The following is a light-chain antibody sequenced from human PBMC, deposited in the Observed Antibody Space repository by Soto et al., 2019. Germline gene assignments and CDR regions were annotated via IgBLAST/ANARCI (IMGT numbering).Light chain of an antibody. J-gene: IGKJ3*01. Sequence: EIVLTQSPATLSLSPGVRATLSGRASQSGSSYLALYQQKPDQAPRLLIYDAFNRATGIPARFSGSGSGTDFTLPISSLEPEDFAVYYCKQRSNWPQAFSPGTKVDIK. CDR2: DAF. V-gene: IGKV3-11*01. CDR3: KQRSNWPQA. CDR1: QSGSSY.